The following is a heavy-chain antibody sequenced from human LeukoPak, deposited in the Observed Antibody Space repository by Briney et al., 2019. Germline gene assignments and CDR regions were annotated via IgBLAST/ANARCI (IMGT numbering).Heavy chain of an antibody. CDR2: INPNSGGT. CDR1: GYTFTGYY. Sequence: GASVKVSCKASGYTFTGYYMRWVRQAPGQGLEWMGWINPNSGGTNYAEKFQGRVTMARDTSISTAYMELSRLRSDDTAVYYCARDLPHYDILTGFLDDYYYYGMDVWGQGTTVTVSS. V-gene: IGHV1-2*02. J-gene: IGHJ6*02. CDR3: ARDLPHYDILTGFLDDYYYYGMDV. D-gene: IGHD3-9*01.